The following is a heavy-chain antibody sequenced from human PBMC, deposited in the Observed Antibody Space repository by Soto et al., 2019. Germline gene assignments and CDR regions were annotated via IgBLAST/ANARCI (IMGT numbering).Heavy chain of an antibody. CDR3: ARDSSSWEYNWFDP. Sequence: QLQLQESGPGLVKPSETLSLTCTVSGGSISSSSYYWGWIRQPPGKGLEWIGSIYYSGSNYYNPSLKSRVTISVDTSKNQFALKLSSVTAADTAVYYCARDSSSWEYNWFDPWGQGTLVTVSS. J-gene: IGHJ5*02. D-gene: IGHD6-13*01. CDR2: IYYSGSN. V-gene: IGHV4-39*01. CDR1: GGSISSSSYY.